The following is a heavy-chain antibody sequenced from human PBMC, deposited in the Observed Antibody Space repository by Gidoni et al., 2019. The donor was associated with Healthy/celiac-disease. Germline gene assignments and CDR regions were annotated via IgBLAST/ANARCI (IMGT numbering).Heavy chain of an antibody. D-gene: IGHD2-8*01. J-gene: IGHJ4*02. CDR2: IWYDGSNK. CDR3: AREGCTNGVCYVFDY. Sequence: QVQLVESGGGVVQPGRSLRLSCAATGFPFSSYGMHWVRQAPGKGLEWVAVIWYDGSNKYYADSVKGRFTISRDNSKNTLYLQMNSLRAEDTAVYYCAREGCTNGVCYVFDYWGQGTLVTVSS. CDR1: GFPFSSYG. V-gene: IGHV3-33*01.